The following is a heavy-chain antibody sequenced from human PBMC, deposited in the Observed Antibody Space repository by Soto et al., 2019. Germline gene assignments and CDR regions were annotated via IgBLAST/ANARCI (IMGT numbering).Heavy chain of an antibody. V-gene: IGHV4-34*01. CDR1: GGSFSGYY. Sequence: QVQLQQWGAGLLKPSETLSLTCAVYGGSFSGYYWSWIRQPPGKGLEWIGEINHSGSTNYNPSLMSRVTISVDTSKNQFSLKLSSVTAADTAVYYCARGNYCSGGSCYPNYYYGMDVWGQGTTVTVSS. CDR3: ARGNYCSGGSCYPNYYYGMDV. J-gene: IGHJ6*02. D-gene: IGHD2-15*01. CDR2: INHSGST.